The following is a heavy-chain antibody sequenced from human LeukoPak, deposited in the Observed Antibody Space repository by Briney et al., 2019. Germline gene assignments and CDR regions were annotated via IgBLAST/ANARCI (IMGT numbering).Heavy chain of an antibody. CDR2: ISTSSSYM. CDR3: ARGRGYSISSDAFDI. Sequence: GGSLRLSCAASGFTFSDHYMSWIRQAPGKGLEWVSSISTSSSYMYYTDSVQGRFTIFRDNAENSLFLQMDSLRAEDTAVYYCARGRGYSISSDAFDIWGQGTMVTVSS. D-gene: IGHD6-6*01. V-gene: IGHV3-11*06. CDR1: GFTFSDHY. J-gene: IGHJ3*02.